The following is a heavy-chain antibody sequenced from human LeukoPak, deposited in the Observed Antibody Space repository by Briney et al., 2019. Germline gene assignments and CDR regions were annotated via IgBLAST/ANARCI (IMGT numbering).Heavy chain of an antibody. Sequence: SETLSLTCTVSGGSISSSGSYWAWIRQPPGKGLEWIANVYYNGDTYCNSSLYSRVTISADTSKNQFSLNLRSVIAADTAVYYCARLLSPGWFDPWGQGTLVTVSS. V-gene: IGHV4-39*01. CDR2: VYYNGDT. CDR3: ARLLSPGWFDP. J-gene: IGHJ5*02. CDR1: GGSISSSGSY. D-gene: IGHD2/OR15-2a*01.